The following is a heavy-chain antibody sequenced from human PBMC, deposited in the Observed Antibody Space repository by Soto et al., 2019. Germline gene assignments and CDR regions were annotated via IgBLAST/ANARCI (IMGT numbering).Heavy chain of an antibody. CDR3: ARDGTKRPPVYYMDV. J-gene: IGHJ6*03. V-gene: IGHV3-33*01. Sequence: GGSLRLSCAASGFTFSSYGMHWVRQAPGKGLEWVAVIWYDGSNKYYADSVKGRFTISRDNSKNTLYLQMNSLRAEDTAVYYCARDGTKRPPVYYMDVWGKGTTVTVSS. CDR2: IWYDGSNK. CDR1: GFTFSSYG.